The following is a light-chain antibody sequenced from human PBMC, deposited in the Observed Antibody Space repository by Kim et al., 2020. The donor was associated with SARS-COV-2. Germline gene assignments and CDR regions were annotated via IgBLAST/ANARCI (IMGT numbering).Light chain of an antibody. J-gene: IGLJ3*02. Sequence: ELTQPPSASGTPGQRVTISCSGSSSNIGSNTVNWYQQLPGTAPKLLIYSNNQRPSGVPDRFSGSKSGTSASLAISGLQSEDGADYYCAAWDDSLNAWVFGGGTQLTVL. CDR2: SNN. CDR3: AAWDDSLNAWV. CDR1: SSNIGSNT. V-gene: IGLV1-44*01.